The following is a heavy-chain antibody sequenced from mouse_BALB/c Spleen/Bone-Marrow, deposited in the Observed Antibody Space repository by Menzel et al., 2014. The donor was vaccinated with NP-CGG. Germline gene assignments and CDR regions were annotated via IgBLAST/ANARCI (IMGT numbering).Heavy chain of an antibody. V-gene: IGHV7-3*02. Sequence: EVQRVESGGGLVQPGGSLRLSCAISGFTFTDYYMNWVRQPPGKALEWLGFIRNKANGYTTEYSASVKGRFTISRDNSQNILYLQMNTLRAEDSATYYCARDKGRVSFDYWGQGTTLTVSS. J-gene: IGHJ2*01. CDR2: IRNKANGYTT. CDR1: GFTFTDYY. CDR3: ARDKGRVSFDY.